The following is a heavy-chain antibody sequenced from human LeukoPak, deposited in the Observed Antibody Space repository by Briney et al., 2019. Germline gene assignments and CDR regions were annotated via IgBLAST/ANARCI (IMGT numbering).Heavy chain of an antibody. J-gene: IGHJ4*02. CDR1: GGSISSYY. CDR2: IYYSGNT. V-gene: IGHV4-59*01. D-gene: IGHD3-10*02. CDR3: VRSTGTTMFIDY. Sequence: PSETLSLTCTVSGGSISSYYWSWIRQPPGKGLEWLGYIYYSGNTDYNPSLKSRVAISVDTSKNQFSLKLSSVTAADTAVYYCVRSTGTTMFIDYWGQGTLVTVSS.